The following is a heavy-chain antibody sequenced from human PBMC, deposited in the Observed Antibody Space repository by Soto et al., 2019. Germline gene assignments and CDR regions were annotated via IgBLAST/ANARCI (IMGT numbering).Heavy chain of an antibody. CDR2: ISYSGST. Sequence: PETLSLTCTVSGGSIRSSTYYWTWIRQHPGKGLEWIGYISYSGSTNYNPSLKSRVTMSVDTSKNQFSLKLSSVTAADTAVYYCARHQEGPGQSIFDPWGQGTLVTVSS. D-gene: IGHD6-6*01. V-gene: IGHV4-61*05. J-gene: IGHJ5*02. CDR3: ARHQEGPGQSIFDP. CDR1: GGSIRSSTYY.